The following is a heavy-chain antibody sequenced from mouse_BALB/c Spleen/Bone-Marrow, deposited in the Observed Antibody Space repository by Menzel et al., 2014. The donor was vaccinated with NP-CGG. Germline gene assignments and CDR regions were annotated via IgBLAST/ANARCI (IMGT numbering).Heavy chain of an antibody. D-gene: IGHD3-3*01. CDR2: IYPGDGDT. CDR1: GYAFSSSW. CDR3: ARGGLGLDY. J-gene: IGHJ2*01. Sequence: QVQLQQSGPELVKPGASVKISCKASGYAFSSSWMNWVKQRPGQGLEWIGRIYPGDGDTNYNGKFKGKATLTADKSSSTACMQLSSLTSVDSAVYFCARGGLGLDYWGQGTTLTVSS. V-gene: IGHV1-82*01.